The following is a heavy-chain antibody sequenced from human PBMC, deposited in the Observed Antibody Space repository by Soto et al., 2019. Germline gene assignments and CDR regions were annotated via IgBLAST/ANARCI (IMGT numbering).Heavy chain of an antibody. CDR3: ARDIGARVLYYYSGMDV. Sequence: ASVKVSCKASGYTFTSYGISWVRQAPGQGLEWMGWISAYNGNTNYAQKLQGRVTMTTDTSTSTAYMELGSLRSDDTAVYYCARDIGARVLYYYSGMDVWGQGTTVTVSS. V-gene: IGHV1-18*01. CDR2: ISAYNGNT. CDR1: GYTFTSYG. D-gene: IGHD5-12*01. J-gene: IGHJ6*02.